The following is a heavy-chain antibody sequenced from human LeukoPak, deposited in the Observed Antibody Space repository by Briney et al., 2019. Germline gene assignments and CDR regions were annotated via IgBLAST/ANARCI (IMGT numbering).Heavy chain of an antibody. CDR1: GYTFTSYY. CDR2: INPSGGST. J-gene: IGHJ4*02. Sequence: ASVKVSCKASGYTFTSYYMHWVRQAPGQGLEWMGIINPSGGSTSYAQKFQGRVTMTRDTSTSTVYMELSSLRSEDTAVYYCAKDNYDYYIRGFDWGQGTLVSVSS. V-gene: IGHV1-46*01. CDR3: AKDNYDYYIRGFD. D-gene: IGHD1-26*01.